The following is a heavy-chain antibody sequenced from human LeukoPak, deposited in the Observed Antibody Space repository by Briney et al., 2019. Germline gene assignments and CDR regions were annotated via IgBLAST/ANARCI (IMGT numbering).Heavy chain of an antibody. CDR1: GYSFTSYW. J-gene: IGHJ3*02. CDR3: ARHGPELLSAFDI. V-gene: IGHV5-51*01. D-gene: IGHD1-26*01. CDR2: IYPGGSDT. Sequence: GESLKISCKGSGYSFTSYWIGWVRQMPGKGLEWMGIIYPGGSDTRYSPSFQGQVTISADKSISTAYLQWSSLKASDTAMYYCARHGPELLSAFDIWGQGTMVTVSS.